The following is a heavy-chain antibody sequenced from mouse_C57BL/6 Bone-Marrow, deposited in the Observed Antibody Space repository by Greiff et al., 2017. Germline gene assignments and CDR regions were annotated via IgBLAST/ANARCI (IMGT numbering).Heavy chain of an antibody. J-gene: IGHJ2*01. D-gene: IGHD1-1*01. V-gene: IGHV1-52*01. CDR2: IDPSDSET. CDR3: ARSGYYYGSIPYYFDY. Sequence: VQLQQPGAELVRPGSSVKLSCKASGYTFTSYWMHWVKQRPIQGLEWIGNIDPSDSETHYNQKFKDKATLTVDKSSSTAYMQLSSLTSEDSAVYYCARSGYYYGSIPYYFDYWGQGTTLTVSS. CDR1: GYTFTSYW.